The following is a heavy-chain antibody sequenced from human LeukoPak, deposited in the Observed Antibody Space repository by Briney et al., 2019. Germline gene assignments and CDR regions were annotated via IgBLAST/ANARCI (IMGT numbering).Heavy chain of an antibody. CDR3: ARQISGGWYGDYFDY. Sequence: SETLSLTCNVSGGSINSRSYYWGWIRQSPGKGLEWIGSIYYSGSTYYNPSLKSRVTMSVDTSKNQFSLKLSSVTAADTAVYYCARQISGGWYGDYFDYWGQGTLVTFSS. CDR1: GGSINSRSYY. CDR2: IYYSGST. J-gene: IGHJ4*02. D-gene: IGHD6-19*01. V-gene: IGHV4-39*01.